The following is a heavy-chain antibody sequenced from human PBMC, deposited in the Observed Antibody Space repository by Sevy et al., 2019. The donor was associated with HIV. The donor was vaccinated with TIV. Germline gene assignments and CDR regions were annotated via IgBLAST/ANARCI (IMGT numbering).Heavy chain of an antibody. CDR3: GRGGGACDY. J-gene: IGHJ4*02. CDR1: EFTFSKYW. V-gene: IGHV3-7*01. Sequence: GGSLRLSCAASEFTFSKYWMGWVRQAPGKGPEWVANIKGDGSDKYYLDSVKGGFTISRDNAKSSLYLRMNSLRDEDTATHYCGRGGGACDYWGQGTLVTVSS. CDR2: IKGDGSDK. D-gene: IGHD2-21*02.